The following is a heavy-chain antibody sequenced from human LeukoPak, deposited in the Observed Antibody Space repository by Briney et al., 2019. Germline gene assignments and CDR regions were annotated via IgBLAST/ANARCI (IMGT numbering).Heavy chain of an antibody. CDR2: ISGSGGST. CDR1: GFTFSSYA. V-gene: IGHV3-23*01. J-gene: IGHJ6*03. Sequence: PGGSLRLSCAASGFTFSSYAMSWVRQAPGKGLEWVSAISGSGGSTYYADSVKGRFTISRDNSKNTLYLQMNSLGAEDTAVYYCAKGWYYDSSGYYFATDYYYYMDVWGKGTTVTVSS. D-gene: IGHD3-22*01. CDR3: AKGWYYDSSGYYFATDYYYYMDV.